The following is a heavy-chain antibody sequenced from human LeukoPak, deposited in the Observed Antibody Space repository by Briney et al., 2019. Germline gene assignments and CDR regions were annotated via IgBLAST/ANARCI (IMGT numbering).Heavy chain of an antibody. J-gene: IGHJ4*02. CDR2: INGGGSST. V-gene: IGHV3-74*01. CDR1: GFTFSSYW. D-gene: IGHD7-27*01. Sequence: PGGSLRPSCAASGFTFSSYWMHWVRQAPGKGLVWVSRINGGGSSTNYADSVKGRFTISRDNAKNTLYLQTNSLRGEDTAVYYCARGPSSNWGDFDYWGQGTLVIASS. CDR3: ARGPSSNWGDFDY.